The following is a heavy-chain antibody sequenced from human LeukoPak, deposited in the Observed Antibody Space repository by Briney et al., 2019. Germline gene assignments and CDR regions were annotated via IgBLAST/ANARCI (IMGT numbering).Heavy chain of an antibody. Sequence: GASVKVSCKVSGYTFTGYYMHWVRQAPGQGLEWMGIINPSGGSTSYAQKFQGRVTMTRDTSTSTVYMELSSLRSEDTAVYYCARGIGSSKLAAAGDDYWGQGTLVTVSS. CDR1: GYTFTGYY. CDR2: INPSGGST. J-gene: IGHJ4*02. CDR3: ARGIGSSKLAAAGDDY. D-gene: IGHD6-13*01. V-gene: IGHV1-46*01.